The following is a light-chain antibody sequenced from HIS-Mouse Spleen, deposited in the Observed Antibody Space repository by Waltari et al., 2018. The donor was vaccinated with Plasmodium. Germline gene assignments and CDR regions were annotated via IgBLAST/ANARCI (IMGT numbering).Light chain of an antibody. Sequence: DIVMTQSSDSLAVSLGERAPINCKSSQSVLYSSNNKNYLDWYQQKPGQPPKLLIYWAYTRESGVPDRFSGSGSGTDFTLTISSLQAEDVAVYYCQQYYSTPRSFGQGTKLEIK. CDR2: WAY. CDR3: QQYYSTPRS. CDR1: QSVLYSSNNKNY. J-gene: IGKJ2*01. V-gene: IGKV4-1*01.